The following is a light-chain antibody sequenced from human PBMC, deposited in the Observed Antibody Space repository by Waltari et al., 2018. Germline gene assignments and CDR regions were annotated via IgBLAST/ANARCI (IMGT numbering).Light chain of an antibody. Sequence: SYELTQPPSVSVSPGQTASITCSGDKLGDKYVCWYQQKPGRSPVLVIYQDSKRPSGIPERFSGSNSGNTATLTISGTQAMDEADYYCQAWDSSIHVVFGGGTKLTVL. CDR3: QAWDSSIHVV. CDR1: KLGDKY. CDR2: QDS. J-gene: IGLJ2*01. V-gene: IGLV3-1*01.